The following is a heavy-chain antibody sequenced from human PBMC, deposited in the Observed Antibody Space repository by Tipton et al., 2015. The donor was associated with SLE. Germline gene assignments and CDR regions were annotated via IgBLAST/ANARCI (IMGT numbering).Heavy chain of an antibody. V-gene: IGHV3-21*01. J-gene: IGHJ4*02. D-gene: IGHD4-23*01. Sequence: SLRLSCAASGFTFSSYSMNWVRQAPGKGLEWVSSISSSSSYIYYADSVKGRFTISRDNAKNSLYLQMNSLRAEDTAVYYCARKKYGVNSDPFDYWGQGTLVTVSS. CDR1: GFTFSSYS. CDR3: ARKKYGVNSDPFDY. CDR2: ISSSSSYI.